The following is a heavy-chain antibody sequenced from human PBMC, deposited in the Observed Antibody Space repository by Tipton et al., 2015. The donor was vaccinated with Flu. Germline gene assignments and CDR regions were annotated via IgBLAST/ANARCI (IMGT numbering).Heavy chain of an antibody. CDR3: AKGYYYDSSGYYYYYYGMDV. CDR1: GFTFSSYG. CDR2: IRYDGSNK. J-gene: IGHJ6*02. V-gene: IGHV3-30*02. Sequence: SLRLSCAASGFTFSSYGMHWVRQAPGKGLEWVAFIRYDGSNKYYADSVKGRFTISRDNSKNTLYLQMNSLRAEETAVYYCAKGYYYDSSGYYYYYYGMDVWGQGTTVTVSS. D-gene: IGHD3-22*01.